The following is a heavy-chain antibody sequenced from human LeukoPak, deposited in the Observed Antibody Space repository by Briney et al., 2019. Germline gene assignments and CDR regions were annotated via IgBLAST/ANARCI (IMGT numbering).Heavy chain of an antibody. CDR2: ISAYNGNT. Sequence: ASVKVSCKASGYTFTSYDINWVRQATGQGLEWMGWISAYNGNTNYAQKLQGRVTMTTDTSTSTAYMELRSLRSDDTAVYYCARAFSPPQGFDYWGQGTLVTVSS. CDR1: GYTFTSYD. V-gene: IGHV1-18*01. CDR3: ARAFSPPQGFDY. J-gene: IGHJ4*02.